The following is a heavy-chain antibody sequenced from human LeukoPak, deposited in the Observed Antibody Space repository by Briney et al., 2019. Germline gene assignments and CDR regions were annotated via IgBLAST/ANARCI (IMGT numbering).Heavy chain of an antibody. Sequence: SETLSLTCTVSGDSIDSSTYYWGWIRQPPGKGLEWIGSIYYSGGTYSNPSLKSRVAISIDTSKNQFSLKLSSVTAADTAMYYCARLGFTMILVATTWGQGTLVTVSS. D-gene: IGHD3-22*01. CDR1: GDSIDSSTYY. CDR2: IYYSGGT. J-gene: IGHJ4*02. CDR3: ARLGFTMILVATT. V-gene: IGHV4-39*01.